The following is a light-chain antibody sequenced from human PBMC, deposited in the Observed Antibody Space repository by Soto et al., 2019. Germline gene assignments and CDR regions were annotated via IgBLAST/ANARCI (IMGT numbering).Light chain of an antibody. Sequence: QSVLTQPASVSGSPGQSITISCTATSNDVWTYNLVSWYQQHPGKAPKLLLFEASKRPSGVSNRFSGSKSGNTASLTISGLQAEDEADYYCSSYTSSSTPWVFGGGTKLTVL. CDR2: EAS. CDR1: SNDVWTYNL. J-gene: IGLJ3*02. CDR3: SSYTSSSTPWV. V-gene: IGLV2-14*02.